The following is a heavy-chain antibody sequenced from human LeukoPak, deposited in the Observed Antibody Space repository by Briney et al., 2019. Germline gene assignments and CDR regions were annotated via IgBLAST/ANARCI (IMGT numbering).Heavy chain of an antibody. D-gene: IGHD3-10*01. CDR3: ARGGWFGQLLPNDY. Sequence: PGGSLRLSCAASGFTFSSYAMHWVRQAPGRGLECVAVIWHDGSNKYYTDSVKGRFTISGDNSRNTLYLQMSNLRAEDTAVYYCARGGWFGQLLPNDYWGQGTLVTVSS. J-gene: IGHJ4*02. CDR2: IWHDGSNK. V-gene: IGHV3-33*01. CDR1: GFTFSSYA.